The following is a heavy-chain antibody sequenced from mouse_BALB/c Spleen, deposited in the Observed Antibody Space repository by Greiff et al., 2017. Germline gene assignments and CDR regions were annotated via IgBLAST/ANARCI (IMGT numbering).Heavy chain of an antibody. Sequence: QLQLKESGAELVRPGVSVKISCKGSGYTFTDYAMHWVKQSHAQSLEWIGVISTYYGDASYNQKFKGKATMTVDKSSSTAYMELDRLTSEDSDIYDGARGGDYGSEGAMDYWGQGASVTVSS. V-gene: IGHV1S137*01. CDR2: ISTYYGDA. CDR1: GYTFTDYA. CDR3: ARGGDYGSEGAMDY. D-gene: IGHD1-1*01. J-gene: IGHJ4*01.